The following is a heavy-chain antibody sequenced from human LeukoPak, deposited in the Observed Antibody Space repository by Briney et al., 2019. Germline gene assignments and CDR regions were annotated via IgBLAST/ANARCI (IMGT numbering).Heavy chain of an antibody. Sequence: GGSLRLSCAASGFTFSDHYMSWIRQAPGKGLEWVSYISSSGSTIYYADSVKGRFTISRDNAKNSLYLQMNSLRAEDTAVYYCARSLRGSRNRDPGGYWGQGTLVTVSS. CDR2: ISSSGSTI. D-gene: IGHD1-14*01. J-gene: IGHJ4*02. CDR1: GFTFSDHY. V-gene: IGHV3-11*01. CDR3: ARSLRGSRNRDPGGY.